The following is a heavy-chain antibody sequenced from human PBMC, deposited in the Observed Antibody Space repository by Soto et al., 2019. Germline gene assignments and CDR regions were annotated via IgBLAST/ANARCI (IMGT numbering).Heavy chain of an antibody. CDR3: ARSPGIQLWYGFHAFDI. CDR1: GYSFTSYW. V-gene: IGHV5-51*01. Sequence: ESLTISCKGSGYSFTSYWIGWVRQMPGKGLEWMGIIYPGDSDTRYSPSFQGQVTISADKSISTAYLQWSRLKASDTAMYYCARSPGIQLWYGFHAFDIWGQGAMVTVSS. D-gene: IGHD5-18*01. J-gene: IGHJ3*02. CDR2: IYPGDSDT.